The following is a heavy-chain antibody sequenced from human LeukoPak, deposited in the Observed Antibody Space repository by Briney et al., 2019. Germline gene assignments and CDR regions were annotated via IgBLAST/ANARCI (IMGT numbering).Heavy chain of an antibody. D-gene: IGHD3-22*01. CDR2: IIPIFGTA. CDR1: GGTSSSYA. J-gene: IGHJ5*02. V-gene: IGHV1-69*13. Sequence: ASVKVSCKASGGTSSSYAISWVREAPGEGLEWMGGIIPIFGTANYAQKFQGRVTITADESTSTAYMELSRLRSGDTAIFYCARGSVVIGVEPWGQGTLVTVSS. CDR3: ARGSVVIGVEP.